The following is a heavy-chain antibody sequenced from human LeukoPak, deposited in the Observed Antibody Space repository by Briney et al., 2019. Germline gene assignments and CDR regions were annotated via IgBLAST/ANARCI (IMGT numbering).Heavy chain of an antibody. CDR3: ARDTTGYSYGNWFDP. Sequence: ASVKVSCKASGYTFTSYGISWVRQAPGQGLERMGWISAYNGNTNYAQKLQGRVTMTTDTSTSTAYMELRSLRSDDTAVYYCARDTTGYSYGNWFDPWGQGTLVTVSS. CDR2: ISAYNGNT. CDR1: GYTFTSYG. J-gene: IGHJ5*02. V-gene: IGHV1-18*01. D-gene: IGHD5-18*01.